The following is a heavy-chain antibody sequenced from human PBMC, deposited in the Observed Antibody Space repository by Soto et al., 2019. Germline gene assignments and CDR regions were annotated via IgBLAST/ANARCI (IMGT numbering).Heavy chain of an antibody. J-gene: IGHJ4*02. CDR2: ISWNSGGI. V-gene: IGHV3-9*01. CDR1: GFTFDDYA. D-gene: IGHD3-9*01. CDR3: AKSPHDILIGSAFDY. Sequence: GGSLRLSCAASGFTFDDYAMHWFRQGPGKGLEWVSGISWNSGGIGYADSVKGRFTISRDNAKNSPYLQMDRLRPEDTAFYYCAKSPHDILIGSAFDYWGQGTLVTVSS.